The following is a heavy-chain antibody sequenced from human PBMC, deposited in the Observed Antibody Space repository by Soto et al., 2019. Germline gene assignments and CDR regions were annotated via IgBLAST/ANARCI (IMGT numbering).Heavy chain of an antibody. CDR3: ARDYYGSAKRLSYGMDV. CDR1: DYTFASYC. D-gene: IGHD3-10*01. Sequence: ASVKVSCKASDYTFASYCVSWVRQAPGQGLEWMGWISAYNGNTNYAQKFQGRVTMTTDTSTSTAYMDLRSLRSDDTAIYYCARDYYGSAKRLSYGMDVWGQGTTVTVSS. J-gene: IGHJ6*02. CDR2: ISAYNGNT. V-gene: IGHV1-18*04.